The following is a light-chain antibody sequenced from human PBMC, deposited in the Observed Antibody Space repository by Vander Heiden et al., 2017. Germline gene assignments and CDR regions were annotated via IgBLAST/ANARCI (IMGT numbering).Light chain of an antibody. J-gene: IGKJ1*01. CDR2: RAS. Sequence: DIKMTQSPSTQSASVGDRITITRRHSQSSSSWLAWYQQKPGQAPKLLIYRASNLAPGIPYRFSGSGSGTEFTLTISSLQPDDCAVYYCQQYNSYSWTFGQGTKVEIK. CDR1: QSSSSW. CDR3: QQYNSYSWT. V-gene: IGKV1-5*03.